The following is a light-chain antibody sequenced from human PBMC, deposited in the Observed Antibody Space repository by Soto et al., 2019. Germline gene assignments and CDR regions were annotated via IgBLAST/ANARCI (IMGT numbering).Light chain of an antibody. CDR3: SLYTNTNTYV. CDR2: EFS. CDR1: SXDLSSYNR. V-gene: IGLV2-18*01. Sequence: QSVLTQPLSVSGSPGQSVTISCTGTSXDLSSYNRVSWYQQSPGTAPKLIIYEFSNRPSGVPDRFSGSRSGNTASLTISGLQAEDEADYYCSLYTNTNTYVFGTGTKV. J-gene: IGLJ1*01.